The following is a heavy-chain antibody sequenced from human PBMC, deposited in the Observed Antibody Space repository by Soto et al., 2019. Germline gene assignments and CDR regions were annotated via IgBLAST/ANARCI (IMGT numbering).Heavy chain of an antibody. CDR1: GFTVSSNY. D-gene: IGHD3-3*01. CDR3: AREQVLRFLRAYDAFDI. Sequence: GGSLRLSCASSGFTVSSNYMSLVRQAPGKGLEWVSVIYSGGSTYYADSVKGRFTISRDNSKNTLYLQMNSLRAEDTAVYYCAREQVLRFLRAYDAFDIWGQGTMVTVSS. V-gene: IGHV3-66*01. J-gene: IGHJ3*02. CDR2: IYSGGST.